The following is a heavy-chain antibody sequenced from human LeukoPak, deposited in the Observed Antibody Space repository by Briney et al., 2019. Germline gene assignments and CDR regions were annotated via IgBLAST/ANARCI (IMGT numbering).Heavy chain of an antibody. J-gene: IGHJ6*02. V-gene: IGHV4-34*01. CDR2: INHSGST. CDR3: VRRVDSNFNYGMDV. CDR1: GGSFSGYY. Sequence: SETLSLTCAVYGGSFSGYYWSWIRQPPGKGLEWIGEINHSGSTNYNPSLKSRVTISVDTSKNQFSLKLSSVTAADTAVYYCVRRVDSNFNYGMDVWGQGTTVTVSS. D-gene: IGHD4-4*01.